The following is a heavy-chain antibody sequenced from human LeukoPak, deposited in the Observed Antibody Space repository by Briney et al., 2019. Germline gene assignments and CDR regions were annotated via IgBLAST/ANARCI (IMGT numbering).Heavy chain of an antibody. V-gene: IGHV1-18*01. CDR2: ISAYNGNT. D-gene: IGHD5-18*01. J-gene: IGHJ4*02. Sequence: ASVTVSFKASGYTFTSYGISWVRQAPGQGLEWMGWISAYNGNTNYAQKLQGRVTMTTDTSTSTAYMELRSLRSDDTAVYYCARNLDSYGTYYFDYWGQGTLVTVSS. CDR1: GYTFTSYG. CDR3: ARNLDSYGTYYFDY.